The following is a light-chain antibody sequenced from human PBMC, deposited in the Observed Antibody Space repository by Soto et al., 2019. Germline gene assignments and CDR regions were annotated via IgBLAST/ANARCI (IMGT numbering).Light chain of an antibody. J-gene: IGLJ2*01. V-gene: IGLV1-51*01. CDR3: GAWDTSLSSGV. Sequence: QSVLTQPPSVSAAPGQKVTISCSGSSFNIGNNYISWYQQLPGTAPTLLIYDNDKRPSGIPDRFSGSKSGTSATLGITGLQTGDEADYYCGAWDTSLSSGVFGGGTQLTVL. CDR1: SFNIGNNY. CDR2: DND.